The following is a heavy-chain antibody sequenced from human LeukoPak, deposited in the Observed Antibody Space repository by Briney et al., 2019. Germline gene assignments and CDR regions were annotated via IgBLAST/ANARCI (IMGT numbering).Heavy chain of an antibody. J-gene: IGHJ3*02. D-gene: IGHD4-17*01. V-gene: IGHV3-49*04. CDR3: TRGDYGDYPGAFDI. CDR1: GFTFSSYS. CDR2: IRSKAYGGTT. Sequence: QTGGSLRLSCAASGFTFSSYSMNWVRQAPGKGLEWVGFIRSKAYGGTTEYAASVKGRFTISRDDSKSIAYLQMNSLKTEDTAVYYCTRGDYGDYPGAFDIWGQGTMVTVSS.